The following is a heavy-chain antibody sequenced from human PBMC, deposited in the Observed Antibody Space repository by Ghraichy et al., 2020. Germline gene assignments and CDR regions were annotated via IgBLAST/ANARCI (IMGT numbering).Heavy chain of an antibody. Sequence: GGSLRLSCAASGFTFSNFYMNWVRQAPGKGLEWVSSISSSSYIYYTDSVKGRFTISRDNAQNSLYLQMNSLRAEDTAVYYCARVHSSSWSLDDFWGQGTLVTVSS. V-gene: IGHV3-69-1*01. J-gene: IGHJ4*02. D-gene: IGHD6-13*01. CDR1: GFTFSNFY. CDR3: ARVHSSSWSLDDF. CDR2: ISSSSYI.